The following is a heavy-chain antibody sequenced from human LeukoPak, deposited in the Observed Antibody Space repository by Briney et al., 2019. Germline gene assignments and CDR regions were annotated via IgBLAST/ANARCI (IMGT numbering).Heavy chain of an antibody. CDR2: IIPIFGTA. CDR1: GGTFSSYA. J-gene: IGHJ5*02. V-gene: IGHV1-69*05. D-gene: IGHD3-10*01. Sequence: GASVKVSCKASGGTFSSYAIGWVRQAPGQGLEWMGGIIPIFGTANYAQKFQGRVTITTDESTSTAYMELSSLRSEDTAVYYCARSPYNYYGSGRPFDPWGQGTLVTVSS. CDR3: ARSPYNYYGSGRPFDP.